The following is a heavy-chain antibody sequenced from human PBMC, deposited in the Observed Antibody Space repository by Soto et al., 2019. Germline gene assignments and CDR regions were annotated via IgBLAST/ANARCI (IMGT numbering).Heavy chain of an antibody. CDR1: GFTFSSYA. V-gene: IGHV3-23*01. CDR2: ISGSGGST. J-gene: IGHJ3*02. D-gene: IGHD1-26*01. Sequence: GGSLRLSCAASGFTFSSYAMSWVRQAPGKGLEWVSAISGSGGSTYYADPVKGRFTISRDNSKNTLYLQMNSLRAEDTAVYYCAKSLAATDAFDIWGQGTMVTGSS. CDR3: AKSLAATDAFDI.